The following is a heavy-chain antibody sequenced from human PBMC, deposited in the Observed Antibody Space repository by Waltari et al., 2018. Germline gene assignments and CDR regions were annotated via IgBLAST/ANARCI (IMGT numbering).Heavy chain of an antibody. Sequence: QVQLGQSGAEVKKPGSSVKVSCKASGGTFSSYAISWVRQAPGQGLEWMGGIIPIFGTANYAQKFQGRVTITADESTSTAYMELSSLRSEDTAVYYCARAKFYDSSGYPGGDYYYGMDVWGQGTTVTVSS. D-gene: IGHD3-22*01. CDR2: IIPIFGTA. CDR1: GGTFSSYA. CDR3: ARAKFYDSSGYPGGDYYYGMDV. V-gene: IGHV1-69*01. J-gene: IGHJ6*02.